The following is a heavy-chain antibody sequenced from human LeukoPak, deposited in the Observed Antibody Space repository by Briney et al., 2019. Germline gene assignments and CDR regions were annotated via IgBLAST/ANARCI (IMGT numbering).Heavy chain of an antibody. CDR3: ARGYGVVVPAAMVNYGTDV. V-gene: IGHV4-34*01. J-gene: IGHJ6*04. Sequence: SETLSLTCAVYGGSFSGYYWSWIRQPPGKGLEWIGEINHSGSTNYNPSLKSRVTISVDTSKNQFSLKLSSVTAADTAVYYCARGYGVVVPAAMVNYGTDVWGKGTTVTVSS. CDR1: GGSFSGYY. D-gene: IGHD2-2*01. CDR2: INHSGST.